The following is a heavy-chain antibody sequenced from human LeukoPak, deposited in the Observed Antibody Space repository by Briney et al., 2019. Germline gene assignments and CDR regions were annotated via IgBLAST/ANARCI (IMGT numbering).Heavy chain of an antibody. Sequence: ASVKVSCKASGYTFTSYGISWVRQAPGQGLEWMGWISAYNGNTNYAQKLQGRVTMTTDTSTSTAYMELRSLRSDDTAVYYCARVSVVPAARYNWFDLWGQGTLVTVSS. V-gene: IGHV1-18*01. D-gene: IGHD2-2*01. CDR3: ARVSVVPAARYNWFDL. CDR2: ISAYNGNT. J-gene: IGHJ5*02. CDR1: GYTFTSYG.